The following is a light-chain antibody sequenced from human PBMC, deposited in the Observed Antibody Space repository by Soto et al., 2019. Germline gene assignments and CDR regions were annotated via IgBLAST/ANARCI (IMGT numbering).Light chain of an antibody. CDR2: SNN. Sequence: QSVLTQPPSASGTPGQRVTISCSGGSSNIGDNPVFWYQQLPGTAPKLLIYSNNQRPSGVPDRFSGSKSGTSASLAISGLQSEDEADYYCAAWDDSLNGLYVFGTGTKVTVL. V-gene: IGLV1-44*01. J-gene: IGLJ1*01. CDR3: AAWDDSLNGLYV. CDR1: SSNIGDNP.